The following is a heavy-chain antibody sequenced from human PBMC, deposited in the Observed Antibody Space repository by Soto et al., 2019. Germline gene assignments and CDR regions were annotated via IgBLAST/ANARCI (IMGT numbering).Heavy chain of an antibody. V-gene: IGHV3-15*01. Sequence: PGGSLRLSCAASGFTFSNAWMSWVRQAPGKGLEWVGRIKSKTDGGTTDYAAPVKGRFTISRDDSKNTLYLQMNSLKTEDTAVYDCTTDWVALDSFDIWGQGTMVTVSS. CDR2: IKSKTDGGTT. CDR1: GFTFSNAW. D-gene: IGHD3-16*01. J-gene: IGHJ3*02. CDR3: TTDWVALDSFDI.